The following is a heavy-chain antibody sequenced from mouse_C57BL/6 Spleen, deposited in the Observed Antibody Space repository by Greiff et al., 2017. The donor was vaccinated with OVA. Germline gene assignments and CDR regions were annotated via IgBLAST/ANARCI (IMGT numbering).Heavy chain of an antibody. V-gene: IGHV2-2*01. CDR2: IWSGGST. CDR3: ASLGSSYGYAMDY. J-gene: IGHJ4*01. CDR1: GFSLTSYG. D-gene: IGHD1-1*01. Sequence: QVQLQQSGPGLVQPSQSLSITCTVSGFSLTSYGVHWVRQSPGKGLEWLGVIWSGGSTDYNAAFISRLSISKDNSKSQVFFKMNSLQADDTAIYYCASLGSSYGYAMDYWGQGTSVTVSS.